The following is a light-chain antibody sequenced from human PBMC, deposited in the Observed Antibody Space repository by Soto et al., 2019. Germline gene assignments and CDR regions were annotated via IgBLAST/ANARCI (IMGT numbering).Light chain of an antibody. CDR2: EVS. CDR3: CSYAGSTWGYV. Sequence: QSVLTQPASVSGSPGQSITISCTGTSSDVGSYNLVSWYQQHPGKAPKLMIYEVSKRPSGVSNRFSGSKSGNTASLTISGLQAEDEADYYCSYAGSTWGYVFGTGTKLTVL. J-gene: IGLJ1*01. CDR1: SSDVGSYNL. V-gene: IGLV2-23*02.